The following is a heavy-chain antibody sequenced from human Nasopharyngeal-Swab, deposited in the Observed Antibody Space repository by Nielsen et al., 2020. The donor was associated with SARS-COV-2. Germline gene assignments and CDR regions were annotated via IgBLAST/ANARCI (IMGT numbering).Heavy chain of an antibody. CDR3: AREVDSSGLVDY. V-gene: IGHV3-33*01. CDR1: GFTFSSYG. CDR2: IWYDGSNK. Sequence: GGSLRLSCAASGFTFSSYGMHWVRQAPGKGLEWVAVIWYDGSNKYYADSVKGRFTISRDNSKNTLYLQMNSLRAEDTAVYYCAREVDSSGLVDYWGQGTLVTVSS. D-gene: IGHD6-19*01. J-gene: IGHJ4*02.